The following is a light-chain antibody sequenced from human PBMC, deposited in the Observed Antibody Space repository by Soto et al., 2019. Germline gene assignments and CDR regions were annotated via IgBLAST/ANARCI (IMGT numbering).Light chain of an antibody. Sequence: ILMTQSPATMSVSPGERATLSCRASQSVSNNLAWYQQKPGQAPRLLIYDASTRATGITARFSGSWSGTEFPLIISGLQSEHFAVYYCQQYNNWPPWTFGQGTKVEIK. V-gene: IGKV3-15*01. CDR2: DAS. CDR3: QQYNNWPPWT. CDR1: QSVSNN. J-gene: IGKJ1*01.